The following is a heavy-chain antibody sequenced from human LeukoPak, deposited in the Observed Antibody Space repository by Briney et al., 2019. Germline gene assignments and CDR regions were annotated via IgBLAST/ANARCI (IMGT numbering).Heavy chain of an antibody. D-gene: IGHD1-26*01. J-gene: IGHJ5*02. CDR2: INHSGST. CDR1: GGSFGGYY. Sequence: PSETLSLTCAVYGGSFGGYYWSWIRQPPGKGLEWIGEINHSGSTNYNPSLKSRVTISVDTSKNQFSLKLSSVTAADTAVYYCARGGGATRITKLNNWYDPWGQGTLVTVSS. CDR3: ARGGGATRITKLNNWYDP. V-gene: IGHV4-34*01.